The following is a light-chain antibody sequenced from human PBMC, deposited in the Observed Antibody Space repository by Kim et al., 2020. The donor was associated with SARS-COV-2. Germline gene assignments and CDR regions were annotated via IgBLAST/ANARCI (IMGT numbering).Light chain of an antibody. CDR1: HRDGGGSKH. CDR3: SSYIRGSTNYV. CDR2: EVS. Sequence: SITRSCTGTHRDGGGSKHVTVDQQHPGKAPTLVIYEVSKRPSGVSNRFSGSKSGNTASLTISGLQAEDEADYYCSSYIRGSTNYVFGTGTKVTVL. J-gene: IGLJ1*01. V-gene: IGLV2-14*01.